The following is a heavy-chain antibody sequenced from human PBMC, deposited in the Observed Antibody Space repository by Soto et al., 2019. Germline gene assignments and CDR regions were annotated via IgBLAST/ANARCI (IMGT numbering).Heavy chain of an antibody. CDR1: GITFNNYW. J-gene: IGHJ4*02. CDR2: INKDGSVK. Sequence: PGGSLRLSCAASGITFNNYWMSWVGQPPGKGLEWVANINKDGSVKFYVDSVKGRFTISRDNAKNSLFLQMDSLRAEDTAVYYCATRPPSDFYYGVFDWWGQGALVTVSS. CDR3: ATRPPSDFYYGVFDW. D-gene: IGHD3-10*01. V-gene: IGHV3-7*02.